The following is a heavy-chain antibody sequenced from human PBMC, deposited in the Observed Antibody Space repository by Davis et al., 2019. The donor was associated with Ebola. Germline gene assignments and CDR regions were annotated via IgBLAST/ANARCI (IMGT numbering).Heavy chain of an antibody. J-gene: IGHJ6*04. CDR2: IKQDGSER. D-gene: IGHD3-16*01. CDR1: GFTFNTCW. V-gene: IGHV3-7*01. Sequence: GESLKISCAASGFTFNTCWMTWVRQTPGKGLEWVANIKQDGSERYLVDSVKGRFTISRDNARNSLYLQMNSLRAEDTAVYYCARPTWGPYYYYGMDVWGKGTTVTVSS. CDR3: ARPTWGPYYYYGMDV.